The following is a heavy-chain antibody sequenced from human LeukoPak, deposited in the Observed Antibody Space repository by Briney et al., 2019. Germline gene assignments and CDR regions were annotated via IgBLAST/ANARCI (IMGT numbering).Heavy chain of an antibody. CDR1: GYTFTSYY. D-gene: IGHD3-10*01. CDR2: INPSGGST. CDR3: ARGGIRDGMDV. J-gene: IGHJ6*04. Sequence: ASVKVSCKASGYTFTSYYMHWVRQAPGQGLEWMGIINPSGGSTSYAQKFQGRVTMTRDTSTSTVYMELRSLRSDDTAVYYCARGGIRDGMDVWGKGTTVTVSS. V-gene: IGHV1-46*01.